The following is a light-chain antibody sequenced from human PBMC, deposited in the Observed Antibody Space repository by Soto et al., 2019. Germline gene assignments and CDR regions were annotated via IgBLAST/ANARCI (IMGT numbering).Light chain of an antibody. V-gene: IGKV2-24*01. CDR2: QIS. Sequence: IVLTRTPLSSAVTLGQPASFSCESSESLVHSDGKTYLGWLHLRPGQPPRLLIYQISKRPPGVPDRFSGSGAGTNFTLKISRVEPEDVGIFYCMQASQLRTFGQGTKVEIK. CDR1: ESLVHSDGKTY. J-gene: IGKJ1*01. CDR3: MQASQLRT.